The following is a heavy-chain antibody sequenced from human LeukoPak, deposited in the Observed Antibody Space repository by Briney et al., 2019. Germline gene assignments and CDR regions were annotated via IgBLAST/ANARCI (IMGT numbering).Heavy chain of an antibody. CDR3: ARYSGYSYGRRGWFDP. D-gene: IGHD5-18*01. CDR1: GGSLCGYY. J-gene: IGHJ5*02. Sequence: SETLSLTCAVHGGSLCGYYWSWIRQPPRKGLEWIGEINHSGSTNYNPSLKSRVTKSVHTSKNQFSLKLSSVTAADTAVYYCARYSGYSYGRRGWFDPWGQETLLTVSS. CDR2: INHSGST. V-gene: IGHV4-34*01.